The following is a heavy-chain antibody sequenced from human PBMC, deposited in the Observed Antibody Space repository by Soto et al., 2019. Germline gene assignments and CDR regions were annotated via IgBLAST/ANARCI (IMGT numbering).Heavy chain of an antibody. Sequence: QVQLVQSGAEVKKTGDSVKVSCKASGYTFTSYYMHWVRQAPGQGLEWMGIINPSGGSTSYAQKFQGRVTMTRVTSTSTVYMELSSLRSEDTAVYYCARGYDFWSGSYYMDVWGKGTTVTVSS. CDR1: GYTFTSYY. CDR2: INPSGGST. V-gene: IGHV1-46*03. J-gene: IGHJ6*03. CDR3: ARGYDFWSGSYYMDV. D-gene: IGHD3-3*01.